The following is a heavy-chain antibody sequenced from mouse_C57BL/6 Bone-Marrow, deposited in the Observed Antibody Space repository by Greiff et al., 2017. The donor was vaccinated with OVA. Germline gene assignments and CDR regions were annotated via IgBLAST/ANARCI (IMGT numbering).Heavy chain of an antibody. CDR3: TRGYSNYDAMDY. V-gene: IGHV1-15*01. J-gene: IGHJ4*01. CDR2: LVPETGGT. CDR1: GYTFTDYE. D-gene: IGHD2-5*01. Sequence: QVQLKESGAELVRPGASVTLSCKASGYTFTDYEMHWVQQTPVHGLEWIGALVPETGGTAYNQKFKGKAILPAAKSASTAYMELRSLTSEDSAVYYWTRGYSNYDAMDYWGQGTSVTVSS.